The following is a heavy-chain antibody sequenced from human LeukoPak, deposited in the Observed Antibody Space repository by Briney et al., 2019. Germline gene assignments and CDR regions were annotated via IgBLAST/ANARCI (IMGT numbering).Heavy chain of an antibody. V-gene: IGHV4-34*01. J-gene: IGHJ5*02. CDR1: GGSFSGYY. D-gene: IGHD3-9*01. CDR3: ARDLYDILTGYYPNWFDP. Sequence: SETLSLTCAVYGGSFSGYYWSWIRQPPGKGLEWIGEINHSGSTNYNLSLKSRVTISVDTSKNQFPLKLSSVTAADTAVYYCARDLYDILTGYYPNWFDPWGQGTLVTVSS. CDR2: INHSGST.